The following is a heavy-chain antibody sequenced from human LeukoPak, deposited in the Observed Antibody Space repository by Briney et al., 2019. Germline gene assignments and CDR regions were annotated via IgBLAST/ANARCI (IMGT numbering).Heavy chain of an antibody. D-gene: IGHD6-19*01. CDR3: ARDDPAAVAGTAVDY. V-gene: IGHV3-21*01. CDR2: ISSSSSYI. J-gene: IGHJ4*02. Sequence: GGSLRLSCAASGFTFSSYSMNWVRQALGKGLEWVSSISSSSSYIYYADSVKGRFTISRDNAKNSLYLQMNSLGAEDTAVYYCARDDPAAVAGTAVDYWGQGTLVTVSS. CDR1: GFTFSSYS.